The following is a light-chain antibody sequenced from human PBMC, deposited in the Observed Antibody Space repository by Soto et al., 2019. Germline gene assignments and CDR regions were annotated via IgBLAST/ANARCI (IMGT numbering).Light chain of an antibody. CDR1: QSISDT. CDR3: QQYNNWPWT. V-gene: IGKV3-15*01. CDR2: GAS. Sequence: EIVMTQSPSTLSVSPWGRSTLSFRASQSISDTLAWYQQKPGQAPRLLIYGASTRAPGFPARFSGSGSGTDFTLTISSLQSEDFAVYYCQQYNNWPWTFGQGTKVDI. J-gene: IGKJ1*01.